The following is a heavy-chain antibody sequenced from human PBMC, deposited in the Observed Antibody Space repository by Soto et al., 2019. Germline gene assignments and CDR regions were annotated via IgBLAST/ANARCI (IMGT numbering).Heavy chain of an antibody. D-gene: IGHD3-16*01. CDR2: LSSDGFGA. Sequence: SLRLSCAASGFSLSPYWMHWVRQVPGRGLEWVARLSSDGFGAAYADSVKGRFFIPRDIARNTLSLQMNSLRADNTAVYYCARDLGGPDYWGRGTSVTVSS. CDR1: GFSLSPYW. CDR3: ARDLGGPDY. J-gene: IGHJ4*02. V-gene: IGHV3-74*03.